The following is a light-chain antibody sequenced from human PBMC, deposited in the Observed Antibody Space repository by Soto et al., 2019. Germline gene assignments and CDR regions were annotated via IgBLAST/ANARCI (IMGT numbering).Light chain of an antibody. CDR3: EYYGSSIT. J-gene: IGKJ4*01. CDR1: QSISTDH. CDR2: GTS. Sequence: EIVVTQSPGTLSLSPGERATLSCRASQSISTDHLAWYQQKPSQPPRLLIYGTSSRATGGIADRFSGSGSGTDFTLTISRLEPEDFAVYYCEYYGSSITFAGGTKVDI. V-gene: IGKV3-20*01.